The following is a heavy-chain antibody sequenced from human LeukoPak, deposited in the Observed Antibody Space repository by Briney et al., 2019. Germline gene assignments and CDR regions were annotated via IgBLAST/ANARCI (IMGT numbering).Heavy chain of an antibody. CDR1: GYTFTDYY. V-gene: IGHV1-2*02. CDR2: INPNSGGS. J-gene: IGHJ5*02. D-gene: IGHD3-10*01. Sequence: ASVKVSCKASGYTFTDYYMHWVRQAPGQGLEWMGWINPNSGGSNYAQKFQGRVTMTRDTSISTAYMELSRLRSDDTAAYYCARDYGVTMVRGVIITRKYLNWFDPWGQGTLVTVSS. CDR3: ARDYGVTMVRGVIITRKYLNWFDP.